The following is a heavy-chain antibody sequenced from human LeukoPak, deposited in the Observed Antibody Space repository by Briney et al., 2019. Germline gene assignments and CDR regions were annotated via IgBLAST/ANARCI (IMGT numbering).Heavy chain of an antibody. CDR1: GFTFSDYY. D-gene: IGHD4-17*01. V-gene: IGHV3-11*01. CDR2: ISSSGSTI. CDR3: ARDLYDYGDYAGYFDY. J-gene: IGHJ4*02. Sequence: GGSLRLSSAASGFTFSDYYMSWIRQAPGKGLEWVSYISSSGSTIYYADSVKGRFTISRDNAKNSLYLQMNSLRAEDTAVYYCARDLYDYGDYAGYFDYWGQGTLVTVSS.